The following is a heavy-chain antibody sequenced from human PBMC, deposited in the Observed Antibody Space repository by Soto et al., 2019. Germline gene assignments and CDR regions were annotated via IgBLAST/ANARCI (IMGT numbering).Heavy chain of an antibody. CDR2: IYWDDEK. V-gene: IGHV2-5*02. J-gene: IGHJ4*02. Sequence: QITLNESGPTLVKPTETLTLTCTFSGFSLSTSGVGVGWIRQSPGKAPEWLALIYWDDEKRYSASLKSRLTISKDTSKNQVVLTMANVDPADTATYHCAHRVLRTVFGLVTTTAIYFDCWGQGTPVAVSS. CDR3: AHRVLRTVFGLVTTTAIYFDC. D-gene: IGHD3-3*01. CDR1: GFSLSTSGVG.